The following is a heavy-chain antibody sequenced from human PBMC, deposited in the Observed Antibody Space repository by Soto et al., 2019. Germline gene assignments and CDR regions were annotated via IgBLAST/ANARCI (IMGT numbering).Heavy chain of an antibody. CDR1: GYTFSSYG. V-gene: IGHV1-18*04. D-gene: IGHD2-15*01. CDR3: SVLLRLPFDI. J-gene: IGHJ3*02. CDR2: ISAYNGNT. Sequence: ASVKVSCKASGYTFSSYGITWVRQAPGQGLEWMGWISAYNGNTNYAQNFQGRVTMTTDTSTSTAYMELRSLRSDDTAVYYCSVLLRLPFDIWRQGTMVTVSS.